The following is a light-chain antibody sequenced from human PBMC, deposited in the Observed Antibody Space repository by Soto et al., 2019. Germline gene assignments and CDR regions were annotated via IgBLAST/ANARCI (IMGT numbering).Light chain of an antibody. J-gene: IGKJ4*01. CDR3: QQYDKWPLT. V-gene: IGKV3-15*01. CDR1: QSVSSRY. CDR2: DAS. Sequence: EIVMTQSPVTLSVSPGERATLSCRASQSVSSRYLAWYQQKPGQAPRLLIYDASTRATGVPGRFSGSGSATEFSLTISSLQSEDFAVYYCQQYDKWPLTFGGGIKVEIK.